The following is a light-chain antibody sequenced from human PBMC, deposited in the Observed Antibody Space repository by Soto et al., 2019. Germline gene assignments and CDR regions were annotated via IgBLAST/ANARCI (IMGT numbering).Light chain of an antibody. V-gene: IGLV3-1*01. CDR3: QAWDDTTGVV. J-gene: IGLJ2*01. CDR2: LDT. Sequence: SYELTQPPSVSVSPGQTVSIPCSGDQLGDRYACWYQQKPGQSPVLVIYLDTKRPSGIPERFSGSNSGNTATLTISGTQAMDEADYYCQAWDDTTGVVFGGGTKVTVL. CDR1: QLGDRY.